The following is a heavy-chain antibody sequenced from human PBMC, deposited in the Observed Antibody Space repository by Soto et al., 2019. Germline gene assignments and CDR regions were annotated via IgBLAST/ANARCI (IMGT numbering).Heavy chain of an antibody. CDR2: IKSKTDGGTT. D-gene: IGHD3-16*01. V-gene: IGHV3-15*01. Sequence: GGSLRLSCAASGFTFSNAWMSWVRQAPGKGLEWVGRIKSKTDGGTTDYAAPVKGRFTISRDDSKNKLYLQMNSLKTEDTAVYYCTTDRSYDYIWGSITSLGDYYMDVWGKGTTVTVSS. J-gene: IGHJ6*03. CDR3: TTDRSYDYIWGSITSLGDYYMDV. CDR1: GFTFSNAW.